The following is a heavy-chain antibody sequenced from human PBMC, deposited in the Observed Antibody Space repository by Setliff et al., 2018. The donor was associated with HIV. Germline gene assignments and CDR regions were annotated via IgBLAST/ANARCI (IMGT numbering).Heavy chain of an antibody. J-gene: IGHJ6*04. CDR1: GYNFTSHD. V-gene: IGHV1-8*01. CDR3: ARGKGVGGVVITGGLDV. CDR2: MNPNTGVS. Sequence: ASVKVSCKASGYNFTSHDINWLRRATGQGLEWMGWMNPNTGVSGYALKFQARVTMTRDTSISTAYMELSSLTSEDTAVYYCARGKGVGGVVITGGLDVWGKGTTVTVSS. D-gene: IGHD3-10*01.